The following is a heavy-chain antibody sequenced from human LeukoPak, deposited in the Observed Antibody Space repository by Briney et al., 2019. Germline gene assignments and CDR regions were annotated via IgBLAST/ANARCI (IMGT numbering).Heavy chain of an antibody. CDR1: GYTFTGYY. Sequence: ASVKVSCKASGYTFTGYYMHWVRQAPGQGLEWMEWINPNSGGTNYAQKFQGRVTMTGDTSISTAYMELSRLRSDDTAVYYCARDMVRAKSQTHYYYMDVWGKGTTVTVSS. CDR3: ARDMVRAKSQTHYYYMDV. CDR2: INPNSGGT. D-gene: IGHD3-10*01. J-gene: IGHJ6*03. V-gene: IGHV1-2*02.